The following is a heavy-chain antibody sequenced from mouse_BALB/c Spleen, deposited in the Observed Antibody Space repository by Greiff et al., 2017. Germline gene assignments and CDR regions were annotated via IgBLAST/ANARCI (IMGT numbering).Heavy chain of an antibody. V-gene: IGHV5-6-3*01. CDR3: ARELRLRTFDY. J-gene: IGHJ2*01. Sequence: EVQLKESGGGLVQPGGSLKLSCAASGFTFSSYGMSWVRQTPDKRLELVATINSNGGSTYYPDSVKGRFTISRDNAKNTLYLQMSSLKSEDTAMYYCARELRLRTFDYWGQGTTLTVSS. D-gene: IGHD1-2*01. CDR1: GFTFSSYG. CDR2: INSNGGST.